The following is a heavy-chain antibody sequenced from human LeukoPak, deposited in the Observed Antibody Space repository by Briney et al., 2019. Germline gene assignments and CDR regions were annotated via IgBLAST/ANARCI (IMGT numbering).Heavy chain of an antibody. CDR3: ASGHYPLGYFDY. J-gene: IGHJ4*02. V-gene: IGHV4-59*08. D-gene: IGHD3-10*01. Sequence: SEALSLTCTVSGGSISRYYWTWIRQPPGKGLEWIGYIYYTGSTNYNPSLKSRVTISGDTSKNQFSLKLSSVTAADTAVYYCASGHYPLGYFDYWGQGTLVTVSS. CDR2: IYYTGST. CDR1: GGSISRYY.